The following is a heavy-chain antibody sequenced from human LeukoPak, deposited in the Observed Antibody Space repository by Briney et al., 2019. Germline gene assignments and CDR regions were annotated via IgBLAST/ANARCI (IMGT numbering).Heavy chain of an antibody. CDR3: AKDTAGYSYGPFDY. CDR2: ISWNSGSI. V-gene: IGHV3-9*03. J-gene: IGHJ4*02. Sequence: PGGSLRLSCAASGFTFDDYAMHWVRQAPGKGLEWVSGISWNSGSIGYADPVKGRFTISRDNAKNSLYLQMNSLRAEDMALYYCAKDTAGYSYGPFDYWGQGTLVTVSS. D-gene: IGHD5-18*01. CDR1: GFTFDDYA.